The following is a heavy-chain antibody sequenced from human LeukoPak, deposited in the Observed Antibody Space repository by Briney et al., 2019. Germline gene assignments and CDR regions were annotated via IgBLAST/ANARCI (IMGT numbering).Heavy chain of an antibody. Sequence: ASVKVSCKASGYTFTGYYMHWVRQAPGQGLEWMGWINPNSGGTNYAQKFQGWVTMTRDTSISTAYMELSRLRSDDTAVYYCARDLGDFWSGYYYFDYWGQGTLVTVSS. CDR2: INPNSGGT. J-gene: IGHJ4*02. CDR3: ARDLGDFWSGYYYFDY. CDR1: GYTFTGYY. V-gene: IGHV1-2*04. D-gene: IGHD3-3*01.